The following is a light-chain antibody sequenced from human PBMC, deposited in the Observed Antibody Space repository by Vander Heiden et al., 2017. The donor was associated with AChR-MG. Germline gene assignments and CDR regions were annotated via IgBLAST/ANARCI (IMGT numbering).Light chain of an antibody. CDR3: AAWDDSLNGRV. Sequence: QSVLTQPPSASGTPGQRVTIPCSGSSSNIGSNIVNWYQQLPGTAPKLLIYNNNQRPSGVPDRFSGSKSGTSASLAISGLQSEDEADYYCAAWDDSLNGRVFGGGTKLTGL. CDR2: NNN. CDR1: SSNIGSNI. V-gene: IGLV1-44*01. J-gene: IGLJ3*02.